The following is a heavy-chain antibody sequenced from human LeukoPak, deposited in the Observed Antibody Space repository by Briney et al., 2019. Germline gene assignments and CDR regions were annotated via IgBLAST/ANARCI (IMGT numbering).Heavy chain of an antibody. D-gene: IGHD2-15*01. CDR2: IDPNSGGT. J-gene: IGHJ4*02. Sequence: ASVKVSCRASGYTFVGYYIHWVRQAPGKGLEWMGWIDPNSGGTNYAQKFQGRVTMTRAMYITTAYMELSRLRFDDTAIYYCARSTPELRWGQGTLVTVSS. CDR1: GYTFVGYY. V-gene: IGHV1-2*02. CDR3: ARSTPELR.